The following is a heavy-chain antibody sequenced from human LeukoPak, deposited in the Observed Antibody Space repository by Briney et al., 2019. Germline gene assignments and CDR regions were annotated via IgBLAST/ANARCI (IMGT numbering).Heavy chain of an antibody. CDR3: ARGVPIVYSYVLWGGGQFGYYFDY. Sequence: SETLSLTCTVSGGSISSSSYYWGWIRQPPGKGLEWIGEINHSGSTNYNPSLKSRVTISVDTSKNQFSLKLSSVTAADTAVYYCARGVPIVYSYVLWGGGQFGYYFDYWGQGTLVTVSS. J-gene: IGHJ4*02. CDR2: INHSGST. V-gene: IGHV4-39*07. D-gene: IGHD5-18*01. CDR1: GGSISSSSYY.